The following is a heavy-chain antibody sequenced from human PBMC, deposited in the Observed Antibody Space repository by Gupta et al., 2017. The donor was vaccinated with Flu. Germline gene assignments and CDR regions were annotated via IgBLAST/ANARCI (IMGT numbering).Heavy chain of an antibody. V-gene: IGHV5-10-1*01. J-gene: IGHJ4*02. CDR3: SKRGASGDPHKHCDK. D-gene: IGHD3-10*01. CDR2: IVPDDAHA. CDR1: GYTFGSYW. Sequence: EVQLVQSGTEVSGRGESLTICCEGSGYTFGSYWLNRVRQTPEKGLVWMGSIVPDDAHASYNPSFLGRVTVSADRPIKTAYLHLISLKASDTSFEYCSKRGASGDPHKHCDKWGQGTLVIVSS.